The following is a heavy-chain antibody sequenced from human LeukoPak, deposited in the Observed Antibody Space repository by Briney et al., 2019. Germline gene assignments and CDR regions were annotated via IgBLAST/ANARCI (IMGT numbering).Heavy chain of an antibody. J-gene: IGHJ3*02. CDR2: INPNSGGT. Sequence: GASVKASCKASGYTFTGYYMHWVRQAPGQGLEWMGWINPNSGGTNYAQKFQGRVTMTRDTSISTAYMELSRLRSDDTAVYYCARPINSGNYLGAFDIWGQGTMVTVSS. CDR1: GYTFTGYY. V-gene: IGHV1-2*02. D-gene: IGHD1-26*01. CDR3: ARPINSGNYLGAFDI.